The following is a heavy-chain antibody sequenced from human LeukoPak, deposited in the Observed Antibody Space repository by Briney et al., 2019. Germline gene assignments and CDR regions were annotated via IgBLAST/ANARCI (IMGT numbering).Heavy chain of an antibody. CDR1: GGSISSGGYS. CDR2: IYHSGST. V-gene: IGHV4-30-2*01. D-gene: IGHD3-10*01. Sequence: SETLSLTCAVSGGSISSGGYSWSWIRQPPGKGLEWIGYIYHSGSTYYNPSLKSRVTISVDRSKNQFSLKLSSVTAADTAVYYCARAESYYYGSGDSGAFDIWGQGTTVTVSS. CDR3: ARAESYYYGSGDSGAFDI. J-gene: IGHJ3*02.